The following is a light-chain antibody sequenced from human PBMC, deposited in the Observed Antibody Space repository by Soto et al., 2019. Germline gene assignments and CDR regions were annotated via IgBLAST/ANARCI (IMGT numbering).Light chain of an antibody. CDR2: STS. J-gene: IGKJ5*01. V-gene: IGKV3-20*01. CDR3: HQYERLPVT. CDR1: QIVSNPY. Sequence: VVLTQSPATLSMSPGEAVTLSCRASQIVSNPYLAWYQQRPGQVPRLVVSSTSKRATGIPERFSGGGSGTDFTLTITSLEPEDFAVYYWHQYERLPVTFGQGTRL.